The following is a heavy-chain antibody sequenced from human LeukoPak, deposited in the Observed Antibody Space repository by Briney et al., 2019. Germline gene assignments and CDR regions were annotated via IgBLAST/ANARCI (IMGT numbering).Heavy chain of an antibody. D-gene: IGHD6-13*01. CDR3: AAEGTYSSSWYSL. CDR2: IVVGSGNT. J-gene: IGHJ4*02. CDR1: GFTFTSSA. Sequence: SVKVSCKASGFTFTSSAMQWVRQARGQRLEWIGWIVVGSGNTNYAQKFQERVTITRDMSTSTAYMELSSLRSEDTAVYYCAAEGTYSSSWYSLWGQGTLVTVSS. V-gene: IGHV1-58*02.